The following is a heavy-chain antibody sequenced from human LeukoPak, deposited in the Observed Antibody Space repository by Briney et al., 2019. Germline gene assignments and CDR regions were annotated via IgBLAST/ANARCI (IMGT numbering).Heavy chain of an antibody. CDR2: ISYEGSNQ. CDR3: ARDYRVGCTGGACYPIDY. J-gene: IGHJ4*02. V-gene: IGHV3-30*01. Sequence: GRSLRLSCAASGFTFSSHAMHWVRQAPGKGLEWVAVISYEGSNQYYADSVRGRFTISRDNSKNTLNLQMNSLGDEDTALYYCARDYRVGCTGGACYPIDYWGQGTLVTVSS. D-gene: IGHD2-8*02. CDR1: GFTFSSHA.